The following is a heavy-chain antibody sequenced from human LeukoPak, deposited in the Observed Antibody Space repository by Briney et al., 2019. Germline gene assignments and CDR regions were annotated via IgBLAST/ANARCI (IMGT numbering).Heavy chain of an antibody. J-gene: IGHJ4*02. D-gene: IGHD4-17*01. CDR3: ARAVYGDYVWYFDY. Sequence: ASVKVSCKASGYTFTSYDINWVRQATGQGLEWMGWMNPNSGNTGYAQKFQGRVTMTRNTFISTAYMELSSLRSEDTAVYYCARAVYGDYVWYFDYWGQGTLVTVSS. CDR1: GYTFTSYD. V-gene: IGHV1-8*01. CDR2: MNPNSGNT.